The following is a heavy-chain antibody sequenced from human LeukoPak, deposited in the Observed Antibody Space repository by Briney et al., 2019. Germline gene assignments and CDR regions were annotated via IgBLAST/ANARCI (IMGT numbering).Heavy chain of an antibody. CDR1: GFTFSSYA. CDR3: ARGYYGSGRGTSNWFDP. Sequence: GGSLRLSCAASGFTFSSYAMHWVRQAPGKGLEWVAVISYDGSNKYYADSVKGRFTISRDNSKNTLYLQMNSLRAEDTAVYYCARGYYGSGRGTSNWFDPWGQGTLVTVSS. D-gene: IGHD3-10*01. CDR2: ISYDGSNK. V-gene: IGHV3-30-3*01. J-gene: IGHJ5*02.